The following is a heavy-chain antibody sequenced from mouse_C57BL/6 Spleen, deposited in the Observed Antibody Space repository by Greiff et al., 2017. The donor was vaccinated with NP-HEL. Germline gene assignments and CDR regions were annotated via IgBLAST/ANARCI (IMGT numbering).Heavy chain of an antibody. J-gene: IGHJ1*03. CDR3: AIYVVAPCFDV. CDR2: IYPGSGST. CDR1: GYTFTSYW. V-gene: IGHV1-55*01. Sequence: QVQLQQPGAELVKPGASVKMSCKASGYTFTSYWITWVKQRPGQGLEWIGDIYPGSGSTNYNEKFKSKDTLTVDTSSRTAYMQLSSLTSEDSAVYYFAIYVVAPCFDVWGTGTTVTVSS. D-gene: IGHD1-1*01.